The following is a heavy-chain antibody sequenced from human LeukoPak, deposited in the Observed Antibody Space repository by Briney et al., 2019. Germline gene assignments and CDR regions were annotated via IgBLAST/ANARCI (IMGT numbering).Heavy chain of an antibody. CDR2: IIPIFGTA. V-gene: IGHV1-69*05. J-gene: IGHJ5*02. CDR3: AREGRWLQNNWFDP. D-gene: IGHD5-24*01. Sequence: SVKVSCKASGGTFSSYAISWVRQAPGQGLEWMGRIIPIFGTANYAQKFQGRVTITTDESTSTAYMELSSLRSEDTAVYYCAREGRWLQNNWFDPWGQGTPVTVSS. CDR1: GGTFSSYA.